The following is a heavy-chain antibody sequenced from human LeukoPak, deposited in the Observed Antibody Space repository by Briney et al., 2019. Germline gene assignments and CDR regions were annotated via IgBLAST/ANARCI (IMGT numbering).Heavy chain of an antibody. CDR2: ISYDGSNK. CDR3: AKPSSSIVREYFQH. V-gene: IGHV3-30-3*01. Sequence: GSLRLSCAASGFTFSSYAMHWVRQAPGKGLERVAVISYDGSNKYYADSVKGRFTISRDNSKNTLYLQMNSLRAEDTAVYYCAKPSSSIVREYFQHWGQGTLVTVSS. CDR1: GFTFSSYA. D-gene: IGHD6-6*01. J-gene: IGHJ1*01.